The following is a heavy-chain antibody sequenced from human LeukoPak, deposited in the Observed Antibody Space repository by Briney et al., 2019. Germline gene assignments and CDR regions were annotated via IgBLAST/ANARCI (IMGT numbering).Heavy chain of an antibody. J-gene: IGHJ3*02. CDR3: ARERSSSPWAFDI. CDR1: GGSISNYY. V-gene: IGHV4-59*01. Sequence: SETLSLTCTVSGGSISNYYWSWIRQPAGKGLEWIGYIYYSGSTNYNPSLKSRVTISVDTSKNQFSLKLSSVTAADTAVYYCARERSSSPWAFDIWGQGTMVTVSS. D-gene: IGHD6-13*01. CDR2: IYYSGST.